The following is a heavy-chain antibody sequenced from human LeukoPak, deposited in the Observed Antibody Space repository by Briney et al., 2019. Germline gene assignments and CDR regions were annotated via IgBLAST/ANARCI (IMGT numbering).Heavy chain of an antibody. CDR3: AKDSGGWLNHYMDV. CDR1: GFTFSSYG. CDR2: IRYDGSNK. J-gene: IGHJ6*03. D-gene: IGHD6-19*01. V-gene: IGHV3-30*02. Sequence: GGSLGLSCAASGFTFSSYGMHWVRQAPGKGLEWVAFIRYDGSNKYYADSVKGRFTISRDNSKNTLYLQMNSLRAEDTAVYYCAKDSGGWLNHYMDVWGKGTTVTISS.